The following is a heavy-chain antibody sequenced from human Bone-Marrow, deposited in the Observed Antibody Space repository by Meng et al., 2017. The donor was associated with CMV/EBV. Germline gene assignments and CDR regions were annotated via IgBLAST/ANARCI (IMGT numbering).Heavy chain of an antibody. CDR1: GYTFTSYG. CDR2: IIPIFGTA. V-gene: IGHV1-69*05. D-gene: IGHD3-22*01. J-gene: IGHJ4*02. CDR3: ARDLSFRSYYEAGGFDY. Sequence: SVKVSCKASGYTFTSYGISWVRQAPGQGLEWMGGIIPIFGTANYAQKLQGRVTITTDESTSTAYMELSSLRSEDTAVYYCARDLSFRSYYEAGGFDYWGQGTLVTVSS.